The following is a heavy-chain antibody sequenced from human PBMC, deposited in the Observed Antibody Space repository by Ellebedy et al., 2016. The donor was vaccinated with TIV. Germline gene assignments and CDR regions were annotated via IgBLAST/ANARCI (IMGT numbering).Heavy chain of an antibody. D-gene: IGHD5-24*01. CDR2: ISRNGDPT. CDR1: GVTLSSFA. Sequence: GESLKISCSASGVTLSSFAVHWVRQAPNKGLEDVSCISRNGDPTYSADSVKGRFTISRDNAKNTLYLQMNSLRAEDTAVYYCARSRDGYNFIGDYWGQGTLVTVSS. J-gene: IGHJ4*02. V-gene: IGHV3-64*04. CDR3: ARSRDGYNFIGDY.